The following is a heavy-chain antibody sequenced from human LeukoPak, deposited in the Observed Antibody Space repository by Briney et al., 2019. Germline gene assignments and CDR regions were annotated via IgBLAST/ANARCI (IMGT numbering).Heavy chain of an antibody. D-gene: IGHD4-11*01. Sequence: KPSETLSLTCTVSGDSITNNNCYWGWVCQPPGKGLEWIASIYYSGSSYYNPSLKSRVTMSVDTSKNQFSLKLSSVTAADTAIYYCVRLDYSNFFDYWGQGNLVTVSS. CDR3: VRLDYSNFFDY. CDR2: IYYSGSS. CDR1: GDSITNNNCY. V-gene: IGHV4-39*07. J-gene: IGHJ4*02.